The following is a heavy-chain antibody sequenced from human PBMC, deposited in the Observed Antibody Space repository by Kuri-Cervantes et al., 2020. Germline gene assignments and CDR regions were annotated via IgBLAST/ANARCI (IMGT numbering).Heavy chain of an antibody. V-gene: IGHV4-31*03. Sequence: SETLSLTCTVSGGSISSGGYYWSWIRQHPGEGLEWIGYIYYSGSTYYNPSLKSRVTISVDTSKNQFSLKLSSVTAADTAVYYCARDNAAALDYWGQGTLVTVSS. D-gene: IGHD6-13*01. J-gene: IGHJ4*02. CDR2: IYYSGST. CDR1: GGSISSGGYY. CDR3: ARDNAAALDY.